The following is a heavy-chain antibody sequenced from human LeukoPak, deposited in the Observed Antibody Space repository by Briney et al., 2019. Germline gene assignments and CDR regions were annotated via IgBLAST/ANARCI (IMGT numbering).Heavy chain of an antibody. D-gene: IGHD3-9*01. CDR2: ISAYNGNT. Sequence: ASVKVSCKASGYTFTSYGIRWVRQAPGQGLEWMGWISAYNGNTNYAQKLQGRVTMTTDTSTSTAYMELRSLRSDDTAVYYCARVYDILTGPRFDPWGQGTLVTVSS. J-gene: IGHJ5*02. CDR1: GYTFTSYG. V-gene: IGHV1-18*01. CDR3: ARVYDILTGPRFDP.